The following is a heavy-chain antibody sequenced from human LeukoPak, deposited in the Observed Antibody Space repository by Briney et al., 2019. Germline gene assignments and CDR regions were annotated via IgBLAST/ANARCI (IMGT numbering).Heavy chain of an antibody. CDR3: ARAYSSGWYYFDY. Sequence: PSETLSLTCAVSGYSISSGYYWGWIRQPPGKGLEGIGSIYHSGSTYYNPSLKSRVTISVDTSKNQFSLKLSSVTAADTAVYYCARAYSSGWYYFDYWGQGTLVTVSS. D-gene: IGHD6-19*01. V-gene: IGHV4-38-2*01. CDR2: IYHSGST. CDR1: GYSISSGYY. J-gene: IGHJ4*02.